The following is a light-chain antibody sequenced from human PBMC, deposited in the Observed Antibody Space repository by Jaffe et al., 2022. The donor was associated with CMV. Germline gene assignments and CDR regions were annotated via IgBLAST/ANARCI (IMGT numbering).Light chain of an antibody. V-gene: IGKV3-20*01. CDR2: GAS. J-gene: IGKJ1*01. CDR3: QQYGRSPWT. CDR1: QSVYSNY. Sequence: EIVLTQSPGTLSLSPGERATLSCRASQSVYSNYLAWYQQKPGQAPRLLIYGASSRATGIPDRFSGSGSGTDFADTISGRGSGTDFTLTISRLEPEDFAVYYCQQYGRSPWTFGQGTRVEIK.